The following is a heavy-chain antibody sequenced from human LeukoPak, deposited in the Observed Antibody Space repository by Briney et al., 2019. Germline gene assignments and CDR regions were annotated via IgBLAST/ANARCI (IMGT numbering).Heavy chain of an antibody. D-gene: IGHD6-13*01. CDR1: GFTFGDYT. CDR2: IRSKAYGGTT. J-gene: IGHJ6*02. Sequence: PGGSLRLSCTASGFTFGDYTMSWVRQAPGKGLEWVGFIRSKAYGGTTEYAASVKGRFTISRDDSKSIAYLQMNSLRAEDTAVYYCARDGNIAAAATINYYFYGMDVWGQGTTVTVSS. V-gene: IGHV3-49*04. CDR3: ARDGNIAAAATINYYFYGMDV.